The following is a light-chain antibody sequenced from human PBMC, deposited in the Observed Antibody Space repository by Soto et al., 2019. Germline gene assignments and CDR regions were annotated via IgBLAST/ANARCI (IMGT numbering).Light chain of an antibody. CDR2: KAS. CDR1: QTISSW. CDR3: QESHTTLMST. J-gene: IGKJ3*01. Sequence: DIQMTQSPSTLSGSVGDRVTITCRASQTISSWLAWYQQKPGKAPKLLIYKASTLKSGVPSRFSGSGSGTEFTLTINRLQPEDFATYYCQESHTTLMSTFGPGTKVD. V-gene: IGKV1-5*03.